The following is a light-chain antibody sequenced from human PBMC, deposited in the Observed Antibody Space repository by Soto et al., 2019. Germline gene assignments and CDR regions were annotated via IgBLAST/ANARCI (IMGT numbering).Light chain of an antibody. J-gene: IGKJ4*01. CDR1: QDIGND. CDR2: KAS. V-gene: IGKV1-16*01. CDR3: QQYNSYPLT. Sequence: DIQMTQSPSSLSASVGDRVTITCRASQDIGNDLAWFQQKPGKAPKLLIYKASSLESGVPSRFSGSGSGTEFTLTISSLQPDDFATYYCQQYNSYPLTFGGGTKVDIK.